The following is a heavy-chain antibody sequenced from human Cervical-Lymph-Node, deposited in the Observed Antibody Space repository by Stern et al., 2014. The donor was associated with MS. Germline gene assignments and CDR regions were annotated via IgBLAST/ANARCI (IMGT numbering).Heavy chain of an antibody. J-gene: IGHJ4*02. CDR1: GFTFSSYA. CDR3: AKTWCTNGVCPYYFDY. V-gene: IGHV3-23*04. Sequence: EVQLGESGGGLVQPGGSLRLSCAASGFTFSSYAMSWVRQAPGKGLEWVSAISGRGGSTYYADSVKGRFTISRDNSKNTLYLQMNSLRAEDTAVYYCAKTWCTNGVCPYYFDYWGQGTLVTVSS. D-gene: IGHD2-8*01. CDR2: ISGRGGST.